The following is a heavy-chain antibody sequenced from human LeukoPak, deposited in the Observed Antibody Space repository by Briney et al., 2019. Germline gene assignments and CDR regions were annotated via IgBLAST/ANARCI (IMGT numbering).Heavy chain of an antibody. V-gene: IGHV3-23*01. CDR2: ISGSGGST. D-gene: IGHD3-10*02. CDR3: AKDVVTMFRYFDY. Sequence: GGSLRLSCAASGFPFSTYAMSWVRQAPGKGLEWVSAISGSGGSTYYADSVKGRFTISRDNSKSTLFLQMNSLRAEDTAVYYCAKDVVTMFRYFDYWGRGTLVTVSS. J-gene: IGHJ4*02. CDR1: GFPFSTYA.